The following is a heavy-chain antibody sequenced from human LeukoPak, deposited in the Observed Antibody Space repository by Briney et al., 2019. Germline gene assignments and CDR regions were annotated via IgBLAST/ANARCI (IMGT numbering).Heavy chain of an antibody. CDR3: AQGGTPNWFDP. J-gene: IGHJ5*02. D-gene: IGHD3-16*01. CDR2: IYTSGST. Sequence: SETLSLTCTVSGGSISSGSYYWSRIRQPAGKGLEWIGRIYTSGSTNYNPSLKSRVTISVDTSKNQFSLKLSSVTAADTAVYYCAQGGTPNWFDPWGQGTLVTVSS. CDR1: GGSISSGSYY. V-gene: IGHV4-61*02.